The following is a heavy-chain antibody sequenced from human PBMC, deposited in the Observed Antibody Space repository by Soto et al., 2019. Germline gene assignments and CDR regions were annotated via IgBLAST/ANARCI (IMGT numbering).Heavy chain of an antibody. CDR1: GYTFTSYY. D-gene: IGHD2-21*01. V-gene: IGHV1-46*01. Sequence: ASVKVSCKASGYTFTSYYMHWVRQAPGQGLEWMGVINPSGGSTSYAQKFQGRVTMTRDTSTSTVYMELSSLRPDDTAVYYCVNMMIARGGFDFWGQGTQVTVSS. J-gene: IGHJ4*02. CDR3: VNMMIARGGFDF. CDR2: INPSGGST.